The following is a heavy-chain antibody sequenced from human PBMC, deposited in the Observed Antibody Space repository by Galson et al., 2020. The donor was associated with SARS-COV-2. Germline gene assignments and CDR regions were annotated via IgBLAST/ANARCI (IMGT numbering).Heavy chain of an antibody. D-gene: IGHD3-10*01. V-gene: IGHV1-2*02. Sequence: ASVKVSCKASGYTFTGYYMHWVRQAPGQGLEWMGWINPNSGGTNYAQKFQGRVTMTRDTSISTAYMELSRLRSDDTAVYYCAREGITMVRGVRSWFGPWGQGTLVTVSS. J-gene: IGHJ5*02. CDR3: AREGITMVRGVRSWFGP. CDR2: INPNSGGT. CDR1: GYTFTGYY.